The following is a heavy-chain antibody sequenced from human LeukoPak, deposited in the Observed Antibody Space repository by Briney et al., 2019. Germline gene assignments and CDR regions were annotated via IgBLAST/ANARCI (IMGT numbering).Heavy chain of an antibody. CDR2: INHSGST. J-gene: IGHJ4*02. V-gene: IGHV4-34*01. CDR1: GGSFSGYY. Sequence: SETLSLTCAVYGGSFSGYYWSWIRQPPGKGLEWIGEINHSGSTNYNPSLKSRVTISVDTSKNQFSLKLSSVTAADTAVYYCASLYCSGTSCYPDYWGQGTLVTVSS. D-gene: IGHD2-15*01. CDR3: ASLYCSGTSCYPDY.